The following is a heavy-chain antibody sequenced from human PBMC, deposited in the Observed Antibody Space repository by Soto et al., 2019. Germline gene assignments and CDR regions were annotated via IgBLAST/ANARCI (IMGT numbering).Heavy chain of an antibody. CDR3: ALGYCGGDCYSRPFDY. D-gene: IGHD2-21*02. Sequence: SVKVSCKASGGTFSSYAISWVRQAPGQGLEWMGGIIPIFGTANYAQKFQGRVTITADESTSTAYMELSGLRSEDTAVYYCALGYCGGDCYSRPFDYWGQGTLVTVSS. J-gene: IGHJ4*02. CDR1: GGTFSSYA. CDR2: IIPIFGTA. V-gene: IGHV1-69*13.